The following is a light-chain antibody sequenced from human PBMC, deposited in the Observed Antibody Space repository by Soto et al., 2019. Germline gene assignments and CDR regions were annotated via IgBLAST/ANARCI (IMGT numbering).Light chain of an antibody. CDR2: DVN. Sequence: QSVLTQPASVSGSPGQSITFSCTGTSSDIGGYNYVSWYQQHPGKAPKLMIYDVNNRPSGVSNRFSGSKSGNTASLTISGLQAEDEPDYYCSSYTGSSTPYVFGTGTKLTVL. J-gene: IGLJ1*01. CDR3: SSYTGSSTPYV. V-gene: IGLV2-14*01. CDR1: SSDIGGYNY.